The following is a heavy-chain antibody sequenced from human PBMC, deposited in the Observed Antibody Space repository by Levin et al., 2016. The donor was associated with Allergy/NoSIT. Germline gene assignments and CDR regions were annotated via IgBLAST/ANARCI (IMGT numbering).Heavy chain of an antibody. CDR2: ISATSGTT. D-gene: IGHD3-10*01. CDR3: ARVVMVRGVPNWFDP. Sequence: GSLRLSCEGSGFTFSSFSMSWIRQAPGKGLEWVSHISATSGTTYHADSVKGRFTISRDNSNDTVFLQMKSLRPEDTAVYFCARVVMVRGVPNWFDPWGQGTLVTVSS. J-gene: IGHJ5*02. CDR1: GFTFSSFS. V-gene: IGHV3-23*01.